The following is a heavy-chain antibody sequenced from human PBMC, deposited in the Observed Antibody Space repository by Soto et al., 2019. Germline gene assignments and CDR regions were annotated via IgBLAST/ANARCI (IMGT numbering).Heavy chain of an antibody. CDR1: GGTFSSYA. Sequence: QVQLVQYGAEVKKTGSSVKVSCKASGGTFSSYAISWVRHAPGQGLEWMGGIIPIFGTANYAQKFQDRVTITADQSTSTAYMELSSLRSEDTAVYYFARAVAPAVEANLFDPWVQGTLLTVSS. D-gene: IGHD2-2*01. V-gene: IGHV1-69*01. J-gene: IGHJ5*02. CDR3: ARAVAPAVEANLFDP. CDR2: IIPIFGTA.